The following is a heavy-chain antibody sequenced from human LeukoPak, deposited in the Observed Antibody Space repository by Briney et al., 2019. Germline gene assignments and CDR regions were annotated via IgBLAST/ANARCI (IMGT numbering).Heavy chain of an antibody. CDR2: IYHSGST. D-gene: IGHD3-10*01. Sequence: SETLSLTCAVSGGSISNSNWWSWVRQPPGKGLEWIGEIYHSGSTNYNPSLKSRVTISVDKSKNQFSLKLSSVTAADTAVYYCARDSVLSGSYFDYWGQGTLVTVSS. CDR1: GGSISNSNW. CDR3: ARDSVLSGSYFDY. V-gene: IGHV4-4*02. J-gene: IGHJ4*02.